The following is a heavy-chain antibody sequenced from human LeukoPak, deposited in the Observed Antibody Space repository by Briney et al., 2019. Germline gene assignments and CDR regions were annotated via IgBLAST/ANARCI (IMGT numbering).Heavy chain of an antibody. CDR2: IYTSGST. CDR1: GGSISSGSYY. D-gene: IGHD3-10*01. Sequence: SETLSLTCTVSGGSISSGSYYWSWIRQPAGKGLEWIGRIYTSGSTNYNPSLKSRVTISVDTSKNQFPLKLSSVTAADTAVYYCARDLGVTSQHWGQGTLVTVSS. J-gene: IGHJ1*01. CDR3: ARDLGVTSQH. V-gene: IGHV4-61*02.